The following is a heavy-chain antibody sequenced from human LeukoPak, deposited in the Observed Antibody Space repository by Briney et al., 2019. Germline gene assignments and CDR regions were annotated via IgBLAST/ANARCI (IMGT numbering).Heavy chain of an antibody. Sequence: SETLSLTCAVYGGSFSGYYRSWIRQPPGKGLEWIREINHSGSTNYNPSLKSRVTISVDTSKNQFSLKLSSVTAADTAVYYCARRYDLWSGYPPPLDYWGQGTLVTVSS. V-gene: IGHV4-34*01. CDR3: ARRYDLWSGYPPPLDY. D-gene: IGHD3-3*01. CDR1: GGSFSGYY. CDR2: INHSGST. J-gene: IGHJ4*02.